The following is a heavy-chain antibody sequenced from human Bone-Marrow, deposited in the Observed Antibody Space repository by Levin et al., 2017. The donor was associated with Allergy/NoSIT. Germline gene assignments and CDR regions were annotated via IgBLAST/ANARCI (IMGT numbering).Heavy chain of an antibody. D-gene: IGHD1-14*01. CDR1: GFSLSDNKMG. J-gene: IGHJ3*01. CDR3: ARTSGLLAFDV. Sequence: NASGPTLVKPTETLTVTCTVSGFSLSDNKMGVSWIRQPPGKALEWLGHIFSNDETSYRTSLKKRVTISKDTSKSQVVLIVTKVDPVDTGTYYCARTSGLLAFDVWGQGTMVTVSS. CDR2: IFSNDET. V-gene: IGHV2-26*01.